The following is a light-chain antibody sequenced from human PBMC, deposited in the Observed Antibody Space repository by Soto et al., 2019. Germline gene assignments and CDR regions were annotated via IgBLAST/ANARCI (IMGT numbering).Light chain of an antibody. Sequence: DIQMTQSPSTLSASVGDRVTITCRASQSISSWMAWYQQKPGQAPKLLIYDASSVGSGVPSRFSGSGSGTELLLTISSQQPDDFATYCCQQYNSYSFTFGGGTKVEIK. CDR2: DAS. V-gene: IGKV1-5*01. CDR3: QQYNSYSFT. CDR1: QSISSW. J-gene: IGKJ4*02.